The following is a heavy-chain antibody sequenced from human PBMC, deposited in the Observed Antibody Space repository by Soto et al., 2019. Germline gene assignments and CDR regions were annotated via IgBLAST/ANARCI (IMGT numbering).Heavy chain of an antibody. Sequence: LRLSCAVSGFTFSACWMHWVRQVPGKGLTWVSRISDDGSTATYADSVKGRFVISRDNAKKSLYLEMNTLRVDDSGLYYCARGPRVSSTGTGAHWGRGTLVTVS. D-gene: IGHD1-1*01. CDR2: ISDDGSTA. J-gene: IGHJ4*02. CDR3: ARGPRVSSTGTGAH. CDR1: GFTFSACW. V-gene: IGHV3-74*01.